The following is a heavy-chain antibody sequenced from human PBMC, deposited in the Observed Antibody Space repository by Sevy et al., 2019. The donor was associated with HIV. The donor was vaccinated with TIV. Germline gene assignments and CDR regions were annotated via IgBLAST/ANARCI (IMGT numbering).Heavy chain of an antibody. Sequence: SETLSLTCAVSGYSISSGYYWGWIRQPPGKGLEWIGSIYHSGSTYYNPSLKSRVTISVDTSKNQFSLKLSSVTAADTAVYYCASLGYGSGTYFDYWGQGTLVTVSS. J-gene: IGHJ4*02. CDR1: GYSISSGYY. V-gene: IGHV4-38-2*01. D-gene: IGHD3-10*01. CDR2: IYHSGST. CDR3: ASLGYGSGTYFDY.